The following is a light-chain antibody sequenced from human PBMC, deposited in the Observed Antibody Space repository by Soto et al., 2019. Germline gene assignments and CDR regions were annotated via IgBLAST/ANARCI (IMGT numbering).Light chain of an antibody. Sequence: QSALTQPASVSGSPGQSITISCTGTSSDVGSYNLVSWYQQHPGKAPKLMIYEVSKRPSGVSNRFSGSKSGNTASLTISGLQAEDEADYYCCSYVGSSSGFGTGTKVTVL. CDR3: CSYVGSSSG. CDR2: EVS. J-gene: IGLJ1*01. V-gene: IGLV2-23*02. CDR1: SSDVGSYNL.